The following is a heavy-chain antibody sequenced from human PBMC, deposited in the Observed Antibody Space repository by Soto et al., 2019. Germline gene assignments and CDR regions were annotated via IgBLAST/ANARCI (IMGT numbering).Heavy chain of an antibody. Sequence: GGSLRLSCTASGFTCGDYAMSWFRQAPGKGLEWVGFIRSKAYGGTTEYAASVKGRFTISRDDSKSIAYLQMNSLKTEDTAVYYCTRDRIGSYLYYYYGMDVWGQGTTVTVSS. J-gene: IGHJ6*02. D-gene: IGHD1-26*01. CDR1: GFTCGDYA. CDR2: IRSKAYGGTT. V-gene: IGHV3-49*03. CDR3: TRDRIGSYLYYYYGMDV.